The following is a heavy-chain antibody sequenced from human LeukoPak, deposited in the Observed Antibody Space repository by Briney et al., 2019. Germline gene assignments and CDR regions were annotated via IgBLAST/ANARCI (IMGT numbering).Heavy chain of an antibody. CDR2: IYYSGST. V-gene: IGHV4-39*07. Sequence: SETLSLTCTVSGGSISSSSYYWGWIRQPPGKGLEWIGSIYYSGSTYYNPSLKSRLTISVDTSNNQFSLKLSSVTAADTAVYYCARDSVYGPNWFDPWGQGTLVTVSS. CDR3: ARDSVYGPNWFDP. CDR1: GGSISSSSYY. J-gene: IGHJ5*02. D-gene: IGHD4-17*01.